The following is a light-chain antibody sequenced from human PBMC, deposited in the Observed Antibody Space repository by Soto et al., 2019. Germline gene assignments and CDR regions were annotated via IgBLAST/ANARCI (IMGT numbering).Light chain of an antibody. V-gene: IGLV2-8*01. CDR2: EVS. Sequence: QSALTQPPSASGSPGQSVTISCTGTSSDVGGYNYVSWYQQHPGKAPKLIISEVSKRPSGVPDRFSGSKSGNTASLTVSGLQAEDEADDYCTSHAGSNNYVFGTGTKLTVL. J-gene: IGLJ1*01. CDR1: SSDVGGYNY. CDR3: TSHAGSNNYV.